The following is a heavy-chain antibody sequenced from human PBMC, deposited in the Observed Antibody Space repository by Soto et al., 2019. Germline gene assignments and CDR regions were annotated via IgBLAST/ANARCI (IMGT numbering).Heavy chain of an antibody. CDR3: ARLPRGYGSGSLLGNNWFDP. CDR1: GGSFSGYY. V-gene: IGHV4-34*01. D-gene: IGHD3-10*01. CDR2: INHSGST. J-gene: IGHJ5*02. Sequence: SETLSLTCAVYGGSFSGYYWSWIRQPPGKGLEWIGEINHSGSTNYNPSIKSRVTISVDTSKNQFSLKLSSVTAADTAVYYCARLPRGYGSGSLLGNNWFDPWGQGTLVTVSS.